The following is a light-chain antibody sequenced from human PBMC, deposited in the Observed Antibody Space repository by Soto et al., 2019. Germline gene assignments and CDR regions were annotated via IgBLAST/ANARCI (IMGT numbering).Light chain of an antibody. CDR3: SSYTSSSTV. CDR2: EVS. CDR1: SSDVGHYNF. V-gene: IGLV2-14*01. J-gene: IGLJ1*01. Sequence: QSVLTQPASVSGSPGQSITISCTGTSSDVGHYNFVSWYQQHPGKAPKLMIYEVSNRPSGVSNRFSGSKSGNTASLTISGLQAEDDADYYCSSYTSSSTVFGTGTKVTVL.